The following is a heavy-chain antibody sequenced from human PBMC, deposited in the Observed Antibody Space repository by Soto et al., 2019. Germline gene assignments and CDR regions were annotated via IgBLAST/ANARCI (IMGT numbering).Heavy chain of an antibody. J-gene: IGHJ4*02. V-gene: IGHV3-30-3*01. CDR2: ISYDGSNK. CDR3: ARGAGIAVAGTSFDY. D-gene: IGHD6-19*01. Sequence: QVQLVESGGGVVQPGRSLRLSCAASGFTFSSYTMHWVRQAPGKGLEWVAAISYDGSNKYYADSVKGRFTISRDNSKNTLYLQMNSLRAEDTAVYYCARGAGIAVAGTSFDYWGQGTLVTVSS. CDR1: GFTFSSYT.